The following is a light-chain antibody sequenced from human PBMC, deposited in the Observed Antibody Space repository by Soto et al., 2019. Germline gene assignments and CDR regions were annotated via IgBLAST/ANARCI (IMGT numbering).Light chain of an antibody. CDR3: QHQSNWPRT. V-gene: IGKV3-20*01. CDR1: QSVSSSY. Sequence: EIVLTQSPGTLSLSPGERATLSCRASQSVSSSYLAWYQQKPGQAPRLLIYGASSRATGIPDRFSGSGSGTDFTLTISRLEPEDFAVYYCQHQSNWPRTFGQGTKVEIK. CDR2: GAS. J-gene: IGKJ1*01.